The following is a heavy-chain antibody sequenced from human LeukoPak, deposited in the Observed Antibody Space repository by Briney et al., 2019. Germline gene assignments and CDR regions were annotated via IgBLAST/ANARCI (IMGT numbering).Heavy chain of an antibody. J-gene: IGHJ6*03. CDR3: ARGNGVPPLLYMDV. D-gene: IGHD2-8*01. Sequence: QPGGSLRLSGAASGFTFSSYSMNWVRQAPGKGLDWFSYISSSSSTIYYADSVKGRFTISRDNAKNSLYLQMNSLRAEDTAVYYCARGNGVPPLLYMDVWGKGTTVTVSS. CDR1: GFTFSSYS. CDR2: ISSSSSTI. V-gene: IGHV3-48*01.